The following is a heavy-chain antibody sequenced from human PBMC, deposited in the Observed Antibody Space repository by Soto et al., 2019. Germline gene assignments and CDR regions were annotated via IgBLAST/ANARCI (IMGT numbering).Heavy chain of an antibody. D-gene: IGHD3-10*01. CDR2: IYHSGST. V-gene: IGHV4-4*02. CDR3: ARPPRGDYYYGMDV. CDR1: GGSISISNW. J-gene: IGHJ6*02. Sequence: SETLSLTCAVSGGSISISNWCSCVRQPPGKGLEWIGEIYHSGSTNYNPSLKSRVTISVDKSKNQFSLKLSSVTAADTAVYYCARPPRGDYYYGMDVWGQGTTVTVSS.